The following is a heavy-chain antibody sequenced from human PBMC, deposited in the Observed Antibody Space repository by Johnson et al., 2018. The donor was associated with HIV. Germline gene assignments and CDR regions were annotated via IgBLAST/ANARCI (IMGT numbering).Heavy chain of an antibody. J-gene: IGHJ3*01. CDR3: AKDKFMVLDNPVDAFDV. CDR1: GFTFNSYG. V-gene: IGHV3-33*06. D-gene: IGHD3/OR15-3a*01. Sequence: QVQLVESGGGVVQPGRSLRLSCAASGFTFNSYGMHWVRQAPGKGLEWVAVIWYDGSNKYYADSVKGRFTISRDNSKNTLYLQMTSLRQDDTAVYYCAKDKFMVLDNPVDAFDVWGQGTRVTFSS. CDR2: IWYDGSNK.